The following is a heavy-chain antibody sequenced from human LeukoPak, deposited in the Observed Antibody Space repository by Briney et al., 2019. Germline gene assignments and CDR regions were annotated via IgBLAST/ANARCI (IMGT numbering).Heavy chain of an antibody. Sequence: PGGSLRLSCAASGFTFSSYSMNWVRQAPGKGLEWVSSISSSSSYIYYADSVKGRFTISRDNAKNSLYLQMNSLRAEDTAVYYCARVLEMATMGGDFDIWGQGTMVTVSS. D-gene: IGHD5-24*01. J-gene: IGHJ3*02. CDR3: ARVLEMATMGGDFDI. CDR1: GFTFSSYS. V-gene: IGHV3-21*01. CDR2: ISSSSSYI.